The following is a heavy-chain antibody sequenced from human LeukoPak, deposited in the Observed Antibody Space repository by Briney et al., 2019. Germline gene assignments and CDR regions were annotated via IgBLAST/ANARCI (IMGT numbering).Heavy chain of an antibody. CDR2: IYASGST. CDR1: GGSISSYY. CDR3: ARDLVGATGFYYFDY. D-gene: IGHD1-26*01. J-gene: IGHJ4*02. Sequence: PSETLSLTCTVSGGSISSYYWSWIRQPAGKGLEWIGRIYASGSTNYNPSLKSRVTMSVDTSKNQFSLKLSSVTAADTAVYYCARDLVGATGFYYFDYWGQGTLVTVSS. V-gene: IGHV4-4*07.